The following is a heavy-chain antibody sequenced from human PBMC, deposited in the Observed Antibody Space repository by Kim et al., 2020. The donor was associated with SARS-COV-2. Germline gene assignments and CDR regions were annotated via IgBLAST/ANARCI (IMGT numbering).Heavy chain of an antibody. CDR3: ARDPHSDYSNYDYYYYMDV. V-gene: IGHV3-33*01. Sequence: GGSLRLSCAASGFTFSSYGMHWVRQAPGKGLEWVAVIWYDGSNKYYADSVKGRFTISRDNSKNTLYLQMNSLRAEDTAVYYCARDPHSDYSNYDYYYYMDVWGKGTTVTVSS. J-gene: IGHJ6*03. CDR2: IWYDGSNK. CDR1: GFTFSSYG. D-gene: IGHD4-4*01.